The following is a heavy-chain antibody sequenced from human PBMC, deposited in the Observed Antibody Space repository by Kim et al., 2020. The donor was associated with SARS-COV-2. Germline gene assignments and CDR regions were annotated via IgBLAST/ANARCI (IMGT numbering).Heavy chain of an antibody. CDR1: GGSVSSSSYF. V-gene: IGHV4-61*01. D-gene: IGHD3-3*01. CDR3: ASTLYDFWSGSTYGMDV. Sequence: SETLSLTCTVSGGSVSSSSYFWSWIRQPPGKGLEWIGYIYYSRTTSYNPSLKSRVTISVDTSRNQFSLRLSPVTAADTAMYYCASTLYDFWSGSTYGMDVWGQGTTVTVSS. J-gene: IGHJ6*02. CDR2: IYYSRTT.